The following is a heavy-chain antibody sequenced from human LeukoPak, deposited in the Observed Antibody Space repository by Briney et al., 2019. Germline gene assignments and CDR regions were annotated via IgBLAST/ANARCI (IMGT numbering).Heavy chain of an antibody. D-gene: IGHD2-8*02. CDR1: GDSVSSNSVT. CDR3: ARVSGGVFEY. V-gene: IGHV6-1*01. J-gene: IGHJ4*02. CDR2: TYYRSKWSN. Sequence: SQTLSLTCAISGDSVSSNSVTWNWIRQSPSRGLEWLGRTYYRSKWSNDYSESVKSRITVSPDTSKNQFSLQVESVTPEDTAVYYCARVSGGVFEYWGQGILVTVSP.